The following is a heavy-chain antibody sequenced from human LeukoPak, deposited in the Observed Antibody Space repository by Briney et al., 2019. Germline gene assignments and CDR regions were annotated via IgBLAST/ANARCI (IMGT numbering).Heavy chain of an antibody. CDR3: AKRGVVIRVILVGFHKEAYYFDS. Sequence: GGSLRLSCAVSGITLSNYGTTWVRQAPGKGLEWVAGISGSGGGTNYADSVKGRFTISRDNPKNTLYLQMNSLRAEDTAVYFCAKRGVVIRVILVGFHKEAYYFDSWGQGALVTVSS. CDR2: ISGSGGGT. D-gene: IGHD3-22*01. V-gene: IGHV3-23*01. J-gene: IGHJ4*02. CDR1: GITLSNYG.